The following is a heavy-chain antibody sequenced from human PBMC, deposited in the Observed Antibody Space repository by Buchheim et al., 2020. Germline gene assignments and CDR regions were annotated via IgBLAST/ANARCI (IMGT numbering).Heavy chain of an antibody. J-gene: IGHJ6*02. CDR2: IDWADDK. CDR3: ARIRGAYSYGWYHYGADV. CDR1: GFSLSTAGMC. Sequence: QVTLRESGPALVRPTQTLTLTCTFSGFSLSTAGMCVSWIRQPPGKALEWLAFIDWADDKYYSRSLKTRLAISKDTSRDQVGLTMTNMDPIDTGTYFCARIRGAYSYGWYHYGADVWGQGTT. V-gene: IGHV2-70*01. D-gene: IGHD5-18*01.